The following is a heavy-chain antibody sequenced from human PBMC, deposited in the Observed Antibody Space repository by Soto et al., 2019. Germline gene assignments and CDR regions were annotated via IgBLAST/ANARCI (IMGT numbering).Heavy chain of an antibody. J-gene: IGHJ6*03. V-gene: IGHV3-74*01. Sequence: GGSLRLSCAASGFTFSSYWMHWVRQAPGKGLVWVSRINSDGSSTSYADSVKGRFTISRDNAKNTLYLQMNSLRAEDTAVYYCARGTVTYYYYYYMDVWGKGTTVTVSS. CDR3: ARGTVTYYYYYYMDV. CDR1: GFTFSSYW. CDR2: INSDGSST. D-gene: IGHD4-17*01.